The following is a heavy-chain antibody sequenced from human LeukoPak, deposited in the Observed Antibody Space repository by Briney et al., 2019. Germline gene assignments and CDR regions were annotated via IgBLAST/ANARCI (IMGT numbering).Heavy chain of an antibody. D-gene: IGHD3-3*01. CDR3: ARGLRLRFFKWHTPPRPYYFDY. CDR1: GFTFSSYA. Sequence: GGSLRLSCAASGFTFSSYAMHWVRQAPGKGLEYVSAISSNGGSTYYANSVKGRFTISRDNSKNTLYLQMGSLRAEDMAVYYCARGLRLRFFKWHTPPRPYYFDYWGQGTLVTVSS. CDR2: ISSNGGST. J-gene: IGHJ4*02. V-gene: IGHV3-64*01.